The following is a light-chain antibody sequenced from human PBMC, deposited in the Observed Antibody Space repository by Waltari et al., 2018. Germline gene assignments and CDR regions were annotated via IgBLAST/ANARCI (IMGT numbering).Light chain of an antibody. Sequence: QSALTQPASVSGSPGQSITISCYGTDSDVGAYDFVSWYQKHPGKAPHLIIYEDSNRPSGISNLFSASKSGNTASLTISGLQAEDEADYYCSSYTTSSAPGVFGTGTRVTVL. CDR1: DSDVGAYDF. CDR2: EDS. J-gene: IGLJ1*01. V-gene: IGLV2-14*01. CDR3: SSYTTSSAPGV.